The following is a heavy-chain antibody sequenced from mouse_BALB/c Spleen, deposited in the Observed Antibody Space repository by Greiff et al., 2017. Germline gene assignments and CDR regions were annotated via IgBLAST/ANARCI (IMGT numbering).Heavy chain of an antibody. V-gene: IGHV8-8*01. CDR1: GFSLSTSGMG. D-gene: IGHD1-1*01. J-gene: IGHJ4*01. CDR2: IWWDDDK. CDR3: ARIVTITTVGDYYAMDY. Sequence: QVTLKESGPGILQPSQTLSLTCSFSGFSLSTSGMGVGWIRQPSGKGLEWLAHIWWDDDKRYNPALKSRLTISKDTSSNQVFLKIASVDTADTATYYCARIVTITTVGDYYAMDYWGQGTSVTVSS.